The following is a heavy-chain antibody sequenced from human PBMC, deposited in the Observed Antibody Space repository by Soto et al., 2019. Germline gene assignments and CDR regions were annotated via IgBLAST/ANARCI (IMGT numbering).Heavy chain of an antibody. J-gene: IGHJ4*02. CDR1: GFTFSSYS. CDR3: ARDQQYRGVPYYFDY. CDR2: ISSSSSTI. D-gene: IGHD3-10*01. Sequence: EVQLVESGGGLVQPGGSLRLSCAASGFTFSSYSMNWVRQAPGKGLEWVSYISSSSSTIYYADSVKGRFTISRDNAKNSPYLQMNSLRAEDTAVYYCARDQQYRGVPYYFDYWGQGTLVTVSS. V-gene: IGHV3-48*01.